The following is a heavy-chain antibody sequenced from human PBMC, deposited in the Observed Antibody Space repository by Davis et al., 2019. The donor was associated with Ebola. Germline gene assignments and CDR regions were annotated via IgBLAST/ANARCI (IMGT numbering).Heavy chain of an antibody. CDR1: GGTFSSYD. CDR3: ARGYSSSWYGVGLSAFDI. D-gene: IGHD6-13*01. Sequence: ASVKVSCKASGGTFSSYDINWVRQATGQGLEWMGWMNPNSGNTGYAQKFQGRVTITRNTSISTAYMELSSLRSEDTAVYYCARGYSSSWYGVGLSAFDIWGQGTMVTVSS. CDR2: MNPNSGNT. J-gene: IGHJ3*02. V-gene: IGHV1-8*03.